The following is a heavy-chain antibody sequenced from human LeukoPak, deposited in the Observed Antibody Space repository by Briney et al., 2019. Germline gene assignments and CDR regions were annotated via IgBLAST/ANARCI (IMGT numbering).Heavy chain of an antibody. J-gene: IGHJ4*02. V-gene: IGHV3-23*01. CDR2: ISGSGGTT. Sequence: GGSLRLSCAASGFTFNNYAMSWVRQAPGKGLEWVSAISGSGGTTCYADSVQGRFTISRDNSKSTLYLQMHSLRAEDTAVYYCAKATGERHYWGQGTLVTVSS. CDR3: AKATGERHY. CDR1: GFTFNNYA. D-gene: IGHD7-27*01.